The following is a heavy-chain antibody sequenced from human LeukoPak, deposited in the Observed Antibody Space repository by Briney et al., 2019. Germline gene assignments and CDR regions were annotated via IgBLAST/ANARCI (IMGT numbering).Heavy chain of an antibody. J-gene: IGHJ4*02. D-gene: IGHD1-1*01. CDR1: GFTFSNYA. Sequence: GVSLRLSCVASGFTFSNYAMSWVRHAPGKGLEWVSSVSSASGATTYYADSVKGRFTISRDNSKSTLYLQMNSLRAEDTAVYYCAKDRPGGTYPIDYWGQGTLVT. V-gene: IGHV3-23*01. CDR3: AKDRPGGTYPIDY. CDR2: VSSASGATT.